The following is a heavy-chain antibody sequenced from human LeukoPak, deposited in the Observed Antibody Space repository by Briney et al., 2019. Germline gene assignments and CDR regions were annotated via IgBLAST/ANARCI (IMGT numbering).Heavy chain of an antibody. CDR3: ARGGYSSGWFYFDY. D-gene: IGHD6-19*01. J-gene: IGHJ4*02. CDR1: GYTFTGYY. V-gene: IGHV1-2*02. CDR2: MNPNSGST. Sequence: ASVKVSCKASGYTFTGYYIHWVRQAPGQGLEWMGWMNPNSGSTNYAQKFQGRFTMTRDTSISTAYMDLSRLGSDDTAVYYCARGGYSSGWFYFDYWGQGTLVTVSS.